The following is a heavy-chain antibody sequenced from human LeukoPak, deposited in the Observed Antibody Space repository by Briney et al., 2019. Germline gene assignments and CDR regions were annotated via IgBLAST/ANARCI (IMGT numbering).Heavy chain of an antibody. V-gene: IGHV3-23*01. CDR1: GFTLSSKA. J-gene: IGHJ4*02. CDR3: AKGTFFEYDESRSFDS. D-gene: IGHD3-10*01. CDR2: ISGSVGST. Sequence: GGSLRLSCAASGFTLSSKAMSWVRQAPGKGLEWVSAISGSVGSTYYADSVTGRFTISRDNSKNTLYLQMNSLSAEDTAVYYCAKGTFFEYDESRSFDSGGQGTLVTVSS.